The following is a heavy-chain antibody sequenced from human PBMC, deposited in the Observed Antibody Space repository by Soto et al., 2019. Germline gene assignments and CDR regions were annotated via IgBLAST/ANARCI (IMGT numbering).Heavy chain of an antibody. Sequence: SETLSLTCTVSGGSISSGSYYWGWIRQPPGKGLEWIGSIYYSGSTYYNPSLKSRVTISVDTSKNQFSLKLSSVTAADTAVYYCARHADGSGSYYQYYYYYYGMDVWGQGTTVT. V-gene: IGHV4-39*01. CDR1: GGSISSGSYY. CDR3: ARHADGSGSYYQYYYYYYGMDV. J-gene: IGHJ6*02. CDR2: IYYSGST. D-gene: IGHD3-10*01.